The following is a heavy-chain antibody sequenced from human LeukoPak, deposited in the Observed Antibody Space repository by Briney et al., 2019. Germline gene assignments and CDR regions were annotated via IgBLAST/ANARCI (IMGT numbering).Heavy chain of an antibody. V-gene: IGHV4-59*01. CDR3: ARAGVGYYYGPGSSPPGMDV. Sequence: SETLSLTCTVSGDSISSYYWNWIRQPPGKGLEWIGYIYYSGSTSYNPSLKSRVTISVDTSKNQFSLKLSSVTAADTAVYYCARAGVGYYYGPGSSPPGMDVWGQGTTVTVSS. CDR2: IYYSGST. J-gene: IGHJ6*02. D-gene: IGHD3-10*01. CDR1: GDSISSYY.